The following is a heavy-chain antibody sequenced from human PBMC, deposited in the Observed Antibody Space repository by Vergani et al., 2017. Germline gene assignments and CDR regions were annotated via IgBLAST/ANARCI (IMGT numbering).Heavy chain of an antibody. CDR2: ISYDGMQK. D-gene: IGHD1-1*01. CDR1: GFTSSYYG. J-gene: IGHJ1*01. V-gene: IGHV3-30*03. Sequence: QVHLVESGGGVVQPGRSLRLSCVVSGFTSSYYGMHWVRQAPGKGLEWVAVISYDGMQKYYADSVKARFTISIDNSKSTLYLQMNSLRTEDTAVYYCATKSCGTPGCQIGYFREWVQGTLVTVSS. CDR3: ATKSCGTPGCQIGYFRE.